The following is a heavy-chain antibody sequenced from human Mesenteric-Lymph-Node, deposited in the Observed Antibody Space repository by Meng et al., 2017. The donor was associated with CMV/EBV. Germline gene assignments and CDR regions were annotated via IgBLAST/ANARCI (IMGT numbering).Heavy chain of an antibody. J-gene: IGHJ4*02. CDR2: INSIGSTT. CDR1: GFIFSTYE. V-gene: IGHV3-48*03. CDR3: ARDNVYYNGYDSD. D-gene: IGHD5-12*01. Sequence: GGSLRLSCAASGFIFSTYEMNWVRQAPGKGLEWVSFINSIGSTTYYADSVKGRFTIYRDNAKNSLYLEMNSLRVEDTAVYYCARDNVYYNGYDSDWGQGTLVTVSS.